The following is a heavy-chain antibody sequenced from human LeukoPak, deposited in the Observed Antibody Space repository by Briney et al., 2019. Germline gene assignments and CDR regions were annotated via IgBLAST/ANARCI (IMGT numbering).Heavy chain of an antibody. CDR3: ARVGYCSGGSCYHFDY. Sequence: SVKVSCKASGGTFSSYAISWVRQAPGQGLEWMGGIIPIFGTANYAQKFQGRVTITADKSTSTAYMELSSLRSEDTAVYYCARVGYCSGGSCYHFDYWGQGTQVTVSS. CDR2: IIPIFGTA. V-gene: IGHV1-69*06. J-gene: IGHJ4*02. CDR1: GGTFSSYA. D-gene: IGHD2-15*01.